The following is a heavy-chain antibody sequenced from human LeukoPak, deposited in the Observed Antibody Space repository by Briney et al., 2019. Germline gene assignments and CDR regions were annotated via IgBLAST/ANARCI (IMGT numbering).Heavy chain of an antibody. V-gene: IGHV1-69*01. CDR3: AREFPDSSGWYGPGMN. D-gene: IGHD6-19*01. J-gene: IGHJ4*02. CDR1: GGTFSSYA. Sequence: ASVKVSCKASGGTFSSYAISWVRQAPGQGLEWMGGIIPIFGTANYAQKFQGRVTITADESTCTAYMELSSLRSEDTAVYYCAREFPDSSGWYGPGMNWGQGTLVTVSS. CDR2: IIPIFGTA.